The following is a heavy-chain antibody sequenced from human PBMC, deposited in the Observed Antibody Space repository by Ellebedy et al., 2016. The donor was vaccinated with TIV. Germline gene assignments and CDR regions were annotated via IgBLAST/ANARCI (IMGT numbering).Heavy chain of an antibody. Sequence: SETLSLXXTVSGGSISSAAYYWSWVRQPPGKGLDWIGSVYNTGSTYYNPSLKSRVTISVDTSKNQFSLKMNSVTAADTAMYYCARQVGFCSSASCYSHDYWGQGTLVTVSS. CDR2: VYNTGST. CDR3: ARQVGFCSSASCYSHDY. CDR1: GGSISSAAYY. J-gene: IGHJ4*02. D-gene: IGHD2-2*01. V-gene: IGHV4-39*01.